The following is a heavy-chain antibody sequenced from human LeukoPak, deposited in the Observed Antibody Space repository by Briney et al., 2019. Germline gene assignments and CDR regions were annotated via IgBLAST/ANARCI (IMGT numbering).Heavy chain of an antibody. Sequence: GASVKISCKASGYTFTSYAMNWVRQAPGQGLEWMGWINPNSGGTNYAQKFQGWVTMTRDTSISTAYMELSRLRSDDTAVYYCARTTMTTVSPGAFDIWGQGTMVTVSS. CDR3: ARTTMTTVSPGAFDI. CDR2: INPNSGGT. D-gene: IGHD4-17*01. J-gene: IGHJ3*02. CDR1: GYTFTSYA. V-gene: IGHV1-2*04.